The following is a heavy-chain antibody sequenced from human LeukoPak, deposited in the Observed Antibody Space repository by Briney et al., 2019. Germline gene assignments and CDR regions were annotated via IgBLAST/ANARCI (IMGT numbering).Heavy chain of an antibody. CDR1: GFTFSSYG. V-gene: IGHV3-30*02. D-gene: IGHD5-12*01. Sequence: QTGGSLRLSCAASGFTFSSYGMHWVRQPPGKGLEWVAFIRYDGSHKYYADSVKGRFTISRDNSKNTLYLQMNSLRAEDTAVYCAKGSGYEHNYYYYYMDVWGKGTTVTISS. J-gene: IGHJ6*03. CDR2: IRYDGSHK. CDR3: AKGSGYEHNYYYYYMDV.